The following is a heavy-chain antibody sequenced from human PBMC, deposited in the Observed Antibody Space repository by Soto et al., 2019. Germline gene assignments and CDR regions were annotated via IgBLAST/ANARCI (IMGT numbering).Heavy chain of an antibody. J-gene: IGHJ4*02. CDR3: AVFYDSSGYYPVFYFDY. CDR2: IIPIFGTA. V-gene: IGHV1-69*06. D-gene: IGHD3-22*01. CDR1: GGTFSSYA. Sequence: QVQLVQSGAEVKKPGSSVKVSCKASGGTFSSYAISWVRQAPGQGLEWMGGIIPIFGTANYAQKFQGRVTITADKSTSTAYMELSSLRSEDTAVYYRAVFYDSSGYYPVFYFDYWGQGTLVTVSS.